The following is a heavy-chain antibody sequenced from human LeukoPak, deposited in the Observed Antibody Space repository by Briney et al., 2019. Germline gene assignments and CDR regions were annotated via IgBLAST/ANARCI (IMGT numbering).Heavy chain of an antibody. J-gene: IGHJ4*02. CDR2: ISSDGSDT. CDR3: AKDQGDHYDSSGYYYVDY. D-gene: IGHD3-22*01. CDR1: GFIFSSFW. V-gene: IGHV3-74*01. Sequence: GGSLRLSCAASGFIFSSFWMHWVRQAPGKGLVWVSRISSDGSDTIYADSVKGRFTVSRDNAKNTLYLQMNSLRAEDTAVYYCAKDQGDHYDSSGYYYVDYWGQGTLVTVSS.